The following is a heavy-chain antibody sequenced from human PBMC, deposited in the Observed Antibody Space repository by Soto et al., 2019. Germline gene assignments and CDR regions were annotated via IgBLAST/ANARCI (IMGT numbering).Heavy chain of an antibody. CDR3: ARRYGYAFDI. CDR2: IYYSGST. Sequence: TLSLTCTVSGGSISSYYWSWIRQPPGKGLEWIGYIYYSGSTNYNPSLKSRVTISVDTSKNQFSLKLSSVTAADTAVYYCARRYGYAFDIWGQGTMVTVSS. J-gene: IGHJ3*02. CDR1: GGSISSYY. D-gene: IGHD5-18*01. V-gene: IGHV4-59*08.